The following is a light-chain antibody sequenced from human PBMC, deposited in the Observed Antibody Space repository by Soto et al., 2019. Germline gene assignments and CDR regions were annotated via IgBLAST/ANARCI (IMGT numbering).Light chain of an antibody. CDR1: QSVSSSY. V-gene: IGKV3D-20*02. Sequence: EIVLTQSPGTLSLSPGERATLSCRASQSVSSSYLAWYQQKPGQAPRLLIYAASRRATDIPDRFSGSGSGTDFTLTISSLEPEDFAVFYCQQRSNWPITFGQGTRLEIK. J-gene: IGKJ5*01. CDR3: QQRSNWPIT. CDR2: AAS.